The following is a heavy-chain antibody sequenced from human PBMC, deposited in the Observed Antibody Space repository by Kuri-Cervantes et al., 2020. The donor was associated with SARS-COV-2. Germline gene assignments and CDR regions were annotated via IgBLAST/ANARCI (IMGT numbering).Heavy chain of an antibody. CDR1: GGSFSGYY. J-gene: IGHJ6*02. V-gene: IGHV4-34*01. CDR3: ARGRTVTTLYYYYYYDMDV. Sequence: LRLSCAAYGGSFSGYYWRWIRQPPGKGLEWIGEFNHSGSTNYNPSLKSRVTISVDTSKNQFSLKLSSVTAADTAVYYCARGRTVTTLYYYYYYDMDVWGQGTTVTVSS. D-gene: IGHD4-11*01. CDR2: FNHSGST.